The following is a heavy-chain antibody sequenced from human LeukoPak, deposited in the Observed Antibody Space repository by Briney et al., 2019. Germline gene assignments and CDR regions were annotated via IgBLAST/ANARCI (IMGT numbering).Heavy chain of an antibody. D-gene: IGHD3-10*01. V-gene: IGHV1-3*01. J-gene: IGHJ4*02. CDR2: INAGNGKT. CDR1: QYTFTDYA. Sequence: ASVKVSCKASQYTFTDYAVHWVRQAPGQRLEWMGWINAGNGKTKYSQSFQGRVTITRDTSATTAYMELSSLTSEDTAVYYCARGRWPDAARGSYYFDHCGQGTLVSVSS. CDR3: ARGRWPDAARGSYYFDH.